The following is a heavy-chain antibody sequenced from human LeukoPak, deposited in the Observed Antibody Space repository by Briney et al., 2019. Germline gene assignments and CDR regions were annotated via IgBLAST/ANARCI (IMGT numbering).Heavy chain of an antibody. D-gene: IGHD2-21*01. V-gene: IGHV3-53*01. Sequence: GGSLTLSCVVSEFTVSGNQMSWVRQAPGKGLEWVSVIYTDDTIVYADSVKGRFTIFRDNSKNTLYLHVNGLRVEDTAIYFCAADLFSASKGEFFHYWGQGTLVTVFS. CDR1: EFTVSGNQ. CDR3: AADLFSASKGEFFHY. CDR2: IYTDDTI. J-gene: IGHJ4*02.